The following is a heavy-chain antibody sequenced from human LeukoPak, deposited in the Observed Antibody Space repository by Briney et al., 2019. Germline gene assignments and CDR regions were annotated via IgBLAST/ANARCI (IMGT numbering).Heavy chain of an antibody. D-gene: IGHD2-15*01. CDR2: INPNSGGT. CDR1: GYTFTAYY. V-gene: IGHV1-2*02. CDR3: ARDRYCSGGSCYRWFDP. Sequence: ASVKVSRKASGYTFTAYYMHWVRQAPGQGLEWMGWINPNSGGTNYAQKFQGRVTMTRDTSISTAYMELSRLTSDDTAVYYCARDRYCSGGSCYRWFDPWGQGTLVTVSS. J-gene: IGHJ5*02.